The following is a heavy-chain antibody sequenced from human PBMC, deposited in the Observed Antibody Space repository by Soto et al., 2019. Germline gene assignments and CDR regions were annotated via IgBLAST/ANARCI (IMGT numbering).Heavy chain of an antibody. D-gene: IGHD3-9*01. J-gene: IGHJ4*02. Sequence: GGSLRLSCAGWGFTFSNAWMNWVRQAPGRGLEWVGRVKGKYDGGTTDYTAPVKGRFTISRDDSKNTVYLQMNSLKTEDTALYYCTTDRYYDILTGSNFDYWGQGTLVTVSS. CDR3: TTDRYYDILTGSNFDY. V-gene: IGHV3-15*07. CDR2: VKGKYDGGTT. CDR1: GFTFSNAW.